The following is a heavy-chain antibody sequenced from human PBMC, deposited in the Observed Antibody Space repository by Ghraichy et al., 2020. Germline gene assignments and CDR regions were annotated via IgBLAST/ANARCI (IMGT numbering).Heavy chain of an antibody. V-gene: IGHV4-34*01. Sequence: SETLSLTCAVYGGSFSGYYWSWIRQPPGKGLEWIGEINHSGSTNYNPSLKSRVTISVDTSKNQFSLKLSSVTAADTAVYYCARSDGYTQGFDYWGQGTLVTVSS. CDR2: INHSGST. J-gene: IGHJ4*02. D-gene: IGHD5-24*01. CDR3: ARSDGYTQGFDY. CDR1: GGSFSGYY.